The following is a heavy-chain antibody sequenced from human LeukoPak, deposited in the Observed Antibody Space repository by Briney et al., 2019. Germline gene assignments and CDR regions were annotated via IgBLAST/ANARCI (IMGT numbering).Heavy chain of an antibody. V-gene: IGHV4-39*07. Sequence: PSETLSLTCTVSGGSISSSSYYWGWIRQPPGKGLEWIGSIYYSGSTYYNPSLKSRVTISVDTSKNQFSLKLSSVTAADTAVYYCAREVRWAFDIWGQGTMVTVSS. D-gene: IGHD5-24*01. CDR2: IYYSGST. CDR3: AREVRWAFDI. J-gene: IGHJ3*02. CDR1: GGSISSSSYY.